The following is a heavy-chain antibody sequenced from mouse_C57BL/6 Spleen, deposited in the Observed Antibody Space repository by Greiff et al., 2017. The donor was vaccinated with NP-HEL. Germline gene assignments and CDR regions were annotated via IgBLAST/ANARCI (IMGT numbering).Heavy chain of an antibody. CDR1: GYAFSSSW. Sequence: VQLQQSGPELVKPGASVKISCKASGYAFSSSWMNWVKQRPGKGLEWIGRIYPGDGDTNYNGKFKGKATLTADKSSSTAYMQLSSLTSEDSAVYFCARYGYDADWFAYWGQGTLVTVSA. J-gene: IGHJ3*01. CDR3: ARYGYDADWFAY. D-gene: IGHD2-2*01. V-gene: IGHV1-82*01. CDR2: IYPGDGDT.